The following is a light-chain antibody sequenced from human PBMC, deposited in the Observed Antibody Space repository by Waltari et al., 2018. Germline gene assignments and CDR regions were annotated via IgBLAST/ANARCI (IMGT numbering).Light chain of an antibody. CDR3: QQRSNWPPAWT. V-gene: IGKV3-11*01. CDR1: QSVSSY. Sequence: EIVLTQSPATLSLSPGERANISCRASQSVSSYLAWYQQKPGQAPRLLIYDASNRATGIPARFSGSGSGTDFTLTISSLEPEDFAVYYCQQRSNWPPAWTFGQGTKVEIK. J-gene: IGKJ1*01. CDR2: DAS.